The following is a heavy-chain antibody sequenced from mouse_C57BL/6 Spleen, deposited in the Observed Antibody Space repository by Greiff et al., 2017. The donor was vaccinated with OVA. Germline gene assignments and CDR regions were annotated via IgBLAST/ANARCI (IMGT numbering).Heavy chain of an antibody. CDR2: IYPGNSDT. CDR3: TRENSNYGEYAMDY. Sequence: EVQLQQSGTVLARPGASVKMSCKTSGYTFTSYWMHWVKQRPGQGLECIGAIYPGNSDTSYNQKFKGKAKLTAVTSASTAYMELSSLTNEDSAVYYCTRENSNYGEYAMDYWGQGTSVTVSS. CDR1: GYTFTSYW. V-gene: IGHV1-5*01. D-gene: IGHD2-5*01. J-gene: IGHJ4*01.